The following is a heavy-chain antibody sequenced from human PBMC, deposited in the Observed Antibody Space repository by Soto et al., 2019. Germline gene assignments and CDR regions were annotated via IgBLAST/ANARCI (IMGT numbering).Heavy chain of an antibody. CDR3: ARLFRYSSGWQDFDY. Sequence: SETLSLTCAVSGGSISSGGYSWSWIRQPPGKGLEWIGYIYHSGSTYYNPSLKSRVTISVDRSKNQFSLKLSSVTAADTAVYYCARLFRYSSGWQDFDYWGQGTLVTVSS. D-gene: IGHD6-19*01. CDR1: GGSISSGGYS. V-gene: IGHV4-30-2*01. CDR2: IYHSGST. J-gene: IGHJ4*02.